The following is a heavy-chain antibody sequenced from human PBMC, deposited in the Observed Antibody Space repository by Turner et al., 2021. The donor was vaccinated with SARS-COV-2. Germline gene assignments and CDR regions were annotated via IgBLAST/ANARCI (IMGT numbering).Heavy chain of an antibody. CDR1: GFTFSSYA. CDR3: AKADRIMIVVVITLFDY. Sequence: EVQLLESGGGLVQPGGSLRLSCAASGFTFSSYAMSWVRQAPGKGLEWVSAISGSGGSTYYADSVKCRFTISRDNSKNTLYLQMNSLRAEDTAVYYCAKADRIMIVVVITLFDYWGQGTLVTVSS. D-gene: IGHD3-22*01. CDR2: ISGSGGST. V-gene: IGHV3-23*01. J-gene: IGHJ4*02.